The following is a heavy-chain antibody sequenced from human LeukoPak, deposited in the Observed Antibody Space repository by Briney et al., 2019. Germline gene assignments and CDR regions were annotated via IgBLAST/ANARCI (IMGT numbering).Heavy chain of an antibody. Sequence: GGSLRLSRAASGFTFSSYGMHWVRQAPGKGLEWVAVISYDGSNKYYADSVKGRFTISRDNSKNTLYLQMNSLRAEDTAVYYCAKDDGSSWPAFDYWGQGTLVTVSS. J-gene: IGHJ4*02. CDR2: ISYDGSNK. D-gene: IGHD6-13*01. CDR3: AKDDGSSWPAFDY. CDR1: GFTFSSYG. V-gene: IGHV3-30*18.